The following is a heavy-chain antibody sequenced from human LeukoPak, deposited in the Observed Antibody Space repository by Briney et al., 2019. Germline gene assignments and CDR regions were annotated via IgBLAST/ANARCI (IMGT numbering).Heavy chain of an antibody. J-gene: IGHJ5*02. CDR3: ARHAVVTALETYNWLDP. CDR2: INHGGST. CDR1: GGSFSGYY. D-gene: IGHD2-21*02. V-gene: IGHV4-34*01. Sequence: SETLSLTCAVYGGSFSGYYRSWIRQPPGKGLEWIGEINHGGSTNYNPSLKSRVTISVDTSKNQFSLKLSSVTAADTAVYYCARHAVVTALETYNWLDPWGQGTLVTVSS.